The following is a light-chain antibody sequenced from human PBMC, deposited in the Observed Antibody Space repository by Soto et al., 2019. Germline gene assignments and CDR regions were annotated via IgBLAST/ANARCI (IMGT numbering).Light chain of an antibody. Sequence: DIQMTQSPPTLSASVGDRVTITCRASQSVDNWLAWYQQKPGKAPELLIYDAFSLKSGVSSRFSGSRSGTEFALTISSLQPDDSATYYCQQYDSPPPTFGQGTKGDIK. V-gene: IGKV1-5*01. CDR1: QSVDNW. CDR2: DAF. J-gene: IGKJ1*01. CDR3: QQYDSPPPT.